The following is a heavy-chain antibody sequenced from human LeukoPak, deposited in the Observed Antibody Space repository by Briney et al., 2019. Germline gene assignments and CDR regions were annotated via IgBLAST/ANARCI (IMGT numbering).Heavy chain of an antibody. Sequence: ASVKVSCKASGYTFTSYGISWVRQAPGQGLEWMGWISAYNGNTNYAQKLQGRVTMTTDTSTSTAYMELRSLRSDDTAVYYCARGGYSYGPKYYYYGMDVWGQGTTVTVSS. CDR1: GYTFTSYG. D-gene: IGHD5-18*01. V-gene: IGHV1-18*01. CDR3: ARGGYSYGPKYYYYGMDV. CDR2: ISAYNGNT. J-gene: IGHJ6*02.